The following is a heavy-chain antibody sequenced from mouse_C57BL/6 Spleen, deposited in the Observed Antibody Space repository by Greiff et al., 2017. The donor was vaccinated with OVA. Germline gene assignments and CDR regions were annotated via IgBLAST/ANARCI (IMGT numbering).Heavy chain of an antibody. V-gene: IGHV3-6*01. Sequence: EVQLQESGPGLVKPSQSLSLTCSVTGYSITSGYYWNWIRQFPGNKLEWMGYISYDGSNNYNPSLKNRISITRDTSKNQFFLKLNSVTTEDTATYYCAREDYGSSLGYWGQGTTLTVSS. CDR3: AREDYGSSLGY. CDR1: GYSITSGYY. CDR2: ISYDGSN. D-gene: IGHD1-1*01. J-gene: IGHJ2*01.